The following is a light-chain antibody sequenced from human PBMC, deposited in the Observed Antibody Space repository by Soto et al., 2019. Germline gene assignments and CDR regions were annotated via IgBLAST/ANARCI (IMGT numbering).Light chain of an antibody. J-gene: IGLJ2*01. CDR2: QDS. V-gene: IGLV3-1*01. CDR1: KLGDKY. CDR3: QAWDSSTVV. Sequence: SSELTQPPSVSVSPGQTASITCSGAKLGDKYACWYQQKPGQSPVLVIYQDSKRPSGIPERFSGSNSGNTATLPISGTQAMDEADYYCQAWDSSTVVFGGGTKLTVL.